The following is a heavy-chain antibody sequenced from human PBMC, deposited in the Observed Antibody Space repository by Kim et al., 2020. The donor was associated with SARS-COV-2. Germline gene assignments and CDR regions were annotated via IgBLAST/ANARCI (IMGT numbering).Heavy chain of an antibody. V-gene: IGHV3-33*01. J-gene: IGHJ4*02. Sequence: GGSLRLSCAASGFTFSSYGMHWVRQAPGKGLEWVAVIWYDGSNKYYADSVKGRFTISRDNSKNTLYLQMNSLRAEDTAVYYCARELPDLYYFDYWGQGTLVTVSS. CDR3: ARELPDLYYFDY. CDR1: GFTFSSYG. CDR2: IWYDGSNK. D-gene: IGHD5-18*01.